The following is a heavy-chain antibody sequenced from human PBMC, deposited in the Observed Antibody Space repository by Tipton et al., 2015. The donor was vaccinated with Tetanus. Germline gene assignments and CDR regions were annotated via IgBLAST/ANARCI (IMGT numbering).Heavy chain of an antibody. V-gene: IGHV4-31*03. CDR2: IYYSGSA. J-gene: IGHJ4*02. Sequence: TLSLTCTVSGGSISSGGYYWSWIRQHPGKGLEWIGDIYYSGSAYYNPSLKSRVTISVDTPKNQFSLKLNSVTAADTAVYYCARDQARGARGWNYFDSWGQGTLVTVSS. CDR1: GGSISSGGYY. D-gene: IGHD1-26*01. CDR3: ARDQARGARGWNYFDS.